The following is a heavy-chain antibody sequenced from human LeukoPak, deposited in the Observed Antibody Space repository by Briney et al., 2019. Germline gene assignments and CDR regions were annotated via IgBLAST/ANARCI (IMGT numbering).Heavy chain of an antibody. J-gene: IGHJ3*02. CDR1: DASISGHY. D-gene: IGHD1-14*01. V-gene: IGHV4-59*11. CDR3: ARDKISINAFDM. CDR2: ISYIGST. Sequence: SETLSLTCTVSDASISGHYLTWIRHPPRKGLEWIGYISYIGSTKYNPSLKSRVTISVDTSKNQFSLKLSSVTAADTAVYYCARDKISINAFDMWGQGTMVTVSS.